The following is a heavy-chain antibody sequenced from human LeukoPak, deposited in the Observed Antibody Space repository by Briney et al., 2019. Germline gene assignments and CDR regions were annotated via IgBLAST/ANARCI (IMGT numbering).Heavy chain of an antibody. V-gene: IGHV4-39*01. CDR3: ARHAYYYYYFDP. CDR1: GGSISSTTYY. CDR2: VYYSGST. Sequence: SETLSLTCTVSGGSISSTTYYWGWIRQPPGKGLEWIGSVYYSGSTYYNPSLRSRVTTSVDSSKNQFSLRRTSVTAADAAVYYCARHAYYYYYFDPWGQGTLVTVSS. D-gene: IGHD3-10*01. J-gene: IGHJ5*02.